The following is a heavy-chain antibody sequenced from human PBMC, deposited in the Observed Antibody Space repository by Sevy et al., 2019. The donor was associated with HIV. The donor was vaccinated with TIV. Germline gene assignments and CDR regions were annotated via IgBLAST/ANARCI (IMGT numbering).Heavy chain of an antibody. D-gene: IGHD2-21*01. V-gene: IGHV3-30-3*01. CDR1: DLTFSTYF. CDR3: AADGGWGFQNFYSHFDY. CDR2: VSYDGSNK. J-gene: IGHJ4*02. Sequence: GGSLRLSCAASDLTFSTYFMHWVRQAPGKGLEWVAVVSYDGSNKYYADSVKGPFNISRDNSKNTLSLQMNSLRAEDTAVYYCAADGGWGFQNFYSHFDYWGQGTLVTVSS.